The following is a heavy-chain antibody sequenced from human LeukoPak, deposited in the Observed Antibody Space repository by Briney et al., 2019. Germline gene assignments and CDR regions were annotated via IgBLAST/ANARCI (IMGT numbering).Heavy chain of an antibody. J-gene: IGHJ6*03. CDR2: INHSGST. D-gene: IGHD5-24*01. CDR1: GGSSSGYY. Sequence: SETLSLTCALYGGSSSGYYWSWIRQPPGKGMEWIGEINHSGSTNYNPSLKRRVTISVDTSKNQFSLKLSSVTAADTAVYYCARRRALYYYYYMDVWGKGTTVTISS. V-gene: IGHV4-34*01. CDR3: ARRRALYYYYYMDV.